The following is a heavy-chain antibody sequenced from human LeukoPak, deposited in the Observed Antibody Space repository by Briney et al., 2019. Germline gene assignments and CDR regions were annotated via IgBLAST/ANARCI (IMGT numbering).Heavy chain of an antibody. J-gene: IGHJ5*02. CDR1: GFTFSNYA. V-gene: IGHV3-23*01. Sequence: GGSLILSCVASGFTFSNYAMIWVRQAPGKGLELVSGIYGSDDKTVYGDAVKGRFTISRDNSKNKLYLKMNSVRADDTAVYYCAKTQGYYDAWGQGALVTVSS. D-gene: IGHD2-15*01. CDR2: IYGSDDKT. CDR3: AKTQGYYDA.